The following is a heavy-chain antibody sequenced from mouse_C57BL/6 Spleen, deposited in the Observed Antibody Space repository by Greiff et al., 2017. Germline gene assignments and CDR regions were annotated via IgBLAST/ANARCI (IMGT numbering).Heavy chain of an antibody. CDR1: GYAFSSYW. CDR2: IYPGDGDT. Sequence: QVQLQQSGAELVKPGASVKISCKASGYAFSSYWMNWVKQRPGKGLEWIGQIYPGDGDTNYNGKFKGKATLTADKSSSTAYMQLSSLTSEDSAVYFCGREGLRGYFDYWGQGTTLTVSS. J-gene: IGHJ2*01. V-gene: IGHV1-80*01. CDR3: GREGLRGYFDY. D-gene: IGHD3-3*01.